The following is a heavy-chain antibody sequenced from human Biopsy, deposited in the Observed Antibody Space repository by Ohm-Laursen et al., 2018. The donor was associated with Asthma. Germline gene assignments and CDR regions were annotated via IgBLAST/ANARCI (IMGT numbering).Heavy chain of an antibody. CDR3: AKRRGYSDLTDFDH. V-gene: IGHV3-30*18. CDR1: GFVFRSHA. CDR2: VSYDGGVA. D-gene: IGHD3-3*01. J-gene: IGHJ4*02. Sequence: SLRLSCSAFGFVFRSHAMHWVRQAPGKGLEWVAVVSYDGGVAHYADSMKGRFTISRDNAKSTLYLQMNRLRTDDTAVYYCAKRRGYSDLTDFDHWGQGTLVTVSS.